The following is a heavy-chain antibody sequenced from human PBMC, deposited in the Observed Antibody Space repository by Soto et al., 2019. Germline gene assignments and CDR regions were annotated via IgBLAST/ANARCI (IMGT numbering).Heavy chain of an antibody. CDR3: AKDKSGMMKFGGIIVS. Sequence: EVQLVESGGGLVQPGRSLRLSCAASGFTFDDYAMHLVRQAPGQGLVWVSCINWNSGSIGYADSVKGRFTVYRDNAKNSLYLKMNSLRAEDTALYYCAKDKSGMMKFGGIIVSWGHGTLVTVSS. CDR2: INWNSGSI. V-gene: IGHV3-9*01. CDR1: GFTFDDYA. J-gene: IGHJ5*01. D-gene: IGHD3-16*02.